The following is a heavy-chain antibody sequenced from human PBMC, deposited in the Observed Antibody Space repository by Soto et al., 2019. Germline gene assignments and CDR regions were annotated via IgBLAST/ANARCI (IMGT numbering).Heavy chain of an antibody. CDR3: ARHVPGYSSSWEFDY. CDR2: IYYSGST. J-gene: IGHJ4*02. D-gene: IGHD6-13*01. CDR1: GGSISSYY. Sequence: TLSLTCTVSGGSISSYYWSWIRQPPGKGLEWIGYIYYSGSTNYNPSLKSRVTISVDTSKNQFSLKLSSVTAADTAVYYCARHVPGYSSSWEFDYWGQGTLVTVSS. V-gene: IGHV4-59*08.